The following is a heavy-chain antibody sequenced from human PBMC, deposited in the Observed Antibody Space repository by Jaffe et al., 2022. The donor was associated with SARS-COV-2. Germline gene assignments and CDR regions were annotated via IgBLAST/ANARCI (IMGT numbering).Heavy chain of an antibody. D-gene: IGHD3-22*01. J-gene: IGHJ4*02. Sequence: QVQLVESGGGVVQPGRSLRLSCAASGFTFSSYAMHWVRQAPGKGLEWVAVISYDGSNKYYADSVKGRFTISRDNSKNTLYLQMNSLRAEDTAVYYCAREYYDSSGYYYFFAYWGQGTLVTVSS. CDR1: GFTFSSYA. V-gene: IGHV3-30-3*01. CDR3: AREYYDSSGYYYFFAY. CDR2: ISYDGSNK.